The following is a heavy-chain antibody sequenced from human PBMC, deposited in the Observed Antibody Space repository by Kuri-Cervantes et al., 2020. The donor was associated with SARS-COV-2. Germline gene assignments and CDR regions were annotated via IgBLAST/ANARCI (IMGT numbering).Heavy chain of an antibody. CDR1: GFTFSSYG. V-gene: IGHV3-30*03. CDR2: ISYDGSNK. D-gene: IGHD2-8*01. J-gene: IGHJ6*02. CDR3: ARDGMVYATYYYYYYGMDV. Sequence: GGSLRLSCAASGFTFSSYGMHWVRQAPGKGLEWVAVISYDGSNKYYADSVKGRFTISRDNSKNTLYLQMNSLRAEDTAVYYCARDGMVYATYYYYYYGMDVWGQGTTVTVSS.